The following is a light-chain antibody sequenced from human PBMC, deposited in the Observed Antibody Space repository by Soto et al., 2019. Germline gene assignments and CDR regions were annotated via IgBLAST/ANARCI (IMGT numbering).Light chain of an antibody. CDR2: DAS. J-gene: IGKJ1*01. Sequence: EIVLTQSPGTLSLSPGERVTLSCRASQSLSSGYLAWYQQKFGQAPRLLIYDASRRATGIPERFSGSGSGTDFTLTINRLEPEDFAVYYCQQYGSSPTTFGQGTKVDIK. CDR3: QQYGSSPTT. CDR1: QSLSSGY. V-gene: IGKV3-20*01.